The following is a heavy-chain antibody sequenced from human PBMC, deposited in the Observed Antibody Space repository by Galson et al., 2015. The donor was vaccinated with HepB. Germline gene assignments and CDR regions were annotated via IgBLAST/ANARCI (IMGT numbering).Heavy chain of an antibody. Sequence: SVKVSCKASGYTFTSYAMNWVRQAPGQGLEWMGWINTNTGNPTYAQGFTGRFVFSLDTSVSTAYLQISSLKAEDTAVYYCARVPALSGSQLGEDYWGQGTLVTVSS. J-gene: IGHJ4*02. D-gene: IGHD1-26*01. CDR1: GYTFTSYA. CDR2: INTNTGNP. CDR3: ARVPALSGSQLGEDY. V-gene: IGHV7-4-1*02.